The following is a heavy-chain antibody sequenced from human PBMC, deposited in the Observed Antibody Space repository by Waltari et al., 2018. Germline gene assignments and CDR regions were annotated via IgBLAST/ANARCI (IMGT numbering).Heavy chain of an antibody. D-gene: IGHD5-12*01. CDR2: IYHSGST. V-gene: IGHV4-38-2*02. CDR3: ARRRGYSGYEFAPLKD. Sequence: QVQLQESGPGLVKPSETLSLTCTVSGYSISSGYYWGWIRQPPGKGLEWIGSIYHSGSTYYYPSLKSRVTISVDTSKNQFSLKLSSVTAADTAVYYCARRRGYSGYEFAPLKDWGQGTLVTVSS. CDR1: GYSISSGYY. J-gene: IGHJ4*02.